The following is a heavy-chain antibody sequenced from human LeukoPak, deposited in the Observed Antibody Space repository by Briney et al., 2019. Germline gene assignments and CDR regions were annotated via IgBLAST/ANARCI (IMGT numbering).Heavy chain of an antibody. CDR1: GFTFSSYA. J-gene: IGHJ4*02. V-gene: IGHV3-23*01. CDR2: ISGSGGST. D-gene: IGHD3-9*01. CDR3: AKRLNILTGYPYFDY. Sequence: PGGSLRLSCAASGFTFSSYAMSWVRQAPGKGLEWVSAISGSGGSTYYADSVKGRFTISRDNSKNTLYLQMNSLRAEDTAVYYCAKRLNILTGYPYFDYWGQGTLVTVSS.